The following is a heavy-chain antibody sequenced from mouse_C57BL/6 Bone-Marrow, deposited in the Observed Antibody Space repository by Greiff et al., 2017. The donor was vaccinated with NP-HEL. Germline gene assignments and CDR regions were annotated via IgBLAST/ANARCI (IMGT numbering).Heavy chain of an antibody. D-gene: IGHD2-10*01. V-gene: IGHV7-3*01. CDR3: ARSLLWAYWYFDV. Sequence: EVKLVESGGGLVQPGGSLSLSCAASGFTFTDYYMSWVRQPPGKALEWLGFIRNKANGYTTEYSASVKGRFTISRDNSQSILYLQMNALRAEDSATYYCARSLLWAYWYFDVWGTGTTVTVSS. CDR2: IRNKANGYTT. J-gene: IGHJ1*03. CDR1: GFTFTDYY.